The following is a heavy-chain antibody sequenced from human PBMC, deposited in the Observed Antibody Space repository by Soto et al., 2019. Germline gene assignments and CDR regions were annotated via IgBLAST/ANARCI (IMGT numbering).Heavy chain of an antibody. CDR3: ARDSTVTTFRYFQH. V-gene: IGHV1-46*01. CDR1: GYTFSSYY. J-gene: IGHJ1*01. CDR2: INPSGGST. Sequence: ASVKVSCKASGYTFSSYYIHWVRQAPGQGLEWIGIINPSGGSTNYAQNFKGRLTVTRDTSTATVYMDLSALTSDDTAMYYCARDSTVTTFRYFQHWGQGTLVTVAS. D-gene: IGHD4-17*01.